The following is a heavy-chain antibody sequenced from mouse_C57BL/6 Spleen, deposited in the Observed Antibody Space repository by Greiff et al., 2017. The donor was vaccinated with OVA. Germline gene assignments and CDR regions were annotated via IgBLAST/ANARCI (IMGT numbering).Heavy chain of an antibody. CDR1: GYTFTSYW. J-gene: IGHJ3*01. Sequence: VQLQQPGAELVKPGASVKMSCKASGYTFTSYWITWVKQRPGQGLEWIGDIYPGSGSTNYNEKFKSKATLTADTSSSTAYMQLSSLTSEDSAVYYCARRGYSNYEGGAYWGQGTLVTVSA. V-gene: IGHV1-55*01. CDR2: IYPGSGST. CDR3: ARRGYSNYEGGAY. D-gene: IGHD2-5*01.